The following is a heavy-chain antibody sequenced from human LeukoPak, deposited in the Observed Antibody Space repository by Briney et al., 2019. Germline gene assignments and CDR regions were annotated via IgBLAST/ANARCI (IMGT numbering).Heavy chain of an antibody. CDR2: ISSSGSTI. Sequence: GGSLRLSCAASGFTFSDYYMSWIRQAPGKGLEWVSYISSSGSTIYYADSVKGRFTISRDNAKNSLYLQMTSLRAENTAVYYCARDRDYEGVFDYWGQGTLVTVSS. CDR3: ARDRDYEGVFDY. J-gene: IGHJ4*02. V-gene: IGHV3-11*01. CDR1: GFTFSDYY. D-gene: IGHD4-17*01.